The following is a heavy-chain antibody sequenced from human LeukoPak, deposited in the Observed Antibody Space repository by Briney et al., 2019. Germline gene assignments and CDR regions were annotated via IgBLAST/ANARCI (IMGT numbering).Heavy chain of an antibody. Sequence: GGSLRLPCAASGFTFSSYWMSWVRQAPGKGLEWVANIKQDGSEKYYVDSVKGRFTISRDNAKNSLYLQMNSLRAEDTAVYYCARFASLRFLEWLFVDYWGQGTLVTVSS. V-gene: IGHV3-7*01. CDR2: IKQDGSEK. CDR1: GFTFSSYW. J-gene: IGHJ4*02. D-gene: IGHD3-3*01. CDR3: ARFASLRFLEWLFVDY.